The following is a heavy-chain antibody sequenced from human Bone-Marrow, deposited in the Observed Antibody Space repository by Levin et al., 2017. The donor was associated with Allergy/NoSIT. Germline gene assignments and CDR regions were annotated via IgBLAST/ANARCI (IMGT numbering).Heavy chain of an antibody. CDR3: ASPAAVRGVPYFDY. CDR2: ISYDGSNK. D-gene: IGHD3-10*01. V-gene: IGHV3-30*04. J-gene: IGHJ4*02. CDR1: GFTFSSYA. Sequence: LSLTCAASGFTFSSYAMHWVRQAPGKGLEWVAVISYDGSNKYYADSVKGRFTISRDNSKNTLYLQMNSLRAEDTAVYYCASPAAVRGVPYFDYWGQGTLVTVSS.